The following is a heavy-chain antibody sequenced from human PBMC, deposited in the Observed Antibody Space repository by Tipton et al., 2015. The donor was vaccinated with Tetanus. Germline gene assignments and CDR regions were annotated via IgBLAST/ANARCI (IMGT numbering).Heavy chain of an antibody. CDR1: GGSFSGYY. V-gene: IGHV4-34*01. J-gene: IGHJ3*01. D-gene: IGHD1-1*01. CDR2: INHSGST. CDR3: ARQTLSLERLFKPPDVLDL. Sequence: LRLSCAVYGGSFSGYYWSWIRQPPGKGLEWIGEINHSGSTNYNPSLKSRVTISVDTSKNHFSLRLSSVTAADTSVYYCARQTLSLERLFKPPDVLDLWGQGTMVTVSS.